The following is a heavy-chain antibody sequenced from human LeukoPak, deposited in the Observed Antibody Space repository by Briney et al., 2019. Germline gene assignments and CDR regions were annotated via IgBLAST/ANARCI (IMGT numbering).Heavy chain of an antibody. D-gene: IGHD4-23*01. CDR3: ARGGDGGIHSYWYFDL. J-gene: IGHJ2*01. V-gene: IGHV1-69*04. CDR1: GGTFSSYA. Sequence: ASVKVSCKASGGTFSSYAISWVRQAPGQGLEWMGRIIPILGIANYAQKFQGRVTITADESTSTAYMELSSLRSEDTAVYYCARGGDGGIHSYWYFDLWGRGTLVTVSS. CDR2: IIPILGIA.